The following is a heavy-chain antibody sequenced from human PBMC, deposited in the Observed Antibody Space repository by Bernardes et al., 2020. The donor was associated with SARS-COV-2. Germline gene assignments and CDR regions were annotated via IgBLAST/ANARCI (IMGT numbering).Heavy chain of an antibody. CDR3: ACAVWGIWYFDL. CDR1: GGSLSGSY. CDR2: INYSGST. D-gene: IGHD3-16*01. Sequence: SETLSLTCAVNGGSLSGSYWHWIRHLPAPGLEWIGEINYSGSTTSNPSLKRRVPIPVDTSKNQFSLTLTSVTDADTAVYYCACAVWGIWYFDLWGLGTLV. V-gene: IGHV4-34*01. J-gene: IGHJ2*01.